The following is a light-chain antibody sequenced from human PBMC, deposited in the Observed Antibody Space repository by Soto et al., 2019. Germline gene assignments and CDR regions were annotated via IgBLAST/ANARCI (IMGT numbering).Light chain of an antibody. J-gene: IGKJ1*01. V-gene: IGKV1-39*01. Sequence: DIQMTQSPSSLSASVGDRVTITCRASQSISSYLNWYQQKPGKAPKLLIYAASSLQSGVPSRFSGSRSGTEFTLTISSLQPEDFATYYCQQYDSFSVTFGQGTKVDIK. CDR2: AAS. CDR1: QSISSY. CDR3: QQYDSFSVT.